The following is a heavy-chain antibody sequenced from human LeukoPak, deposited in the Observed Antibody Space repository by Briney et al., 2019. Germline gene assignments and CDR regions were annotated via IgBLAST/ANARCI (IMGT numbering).Heavy chain of an antibody. D-gene: IGHD6-19*01. CDR3: AKANSPRQWLVQDY. CDR1: GFTFSSYW. Sequence: GGSLRLSCAASGFTFSSYWMHWVRQAPGKGLVWVSRINSDGSSTSYADSVKGRFTISRDNSKNTLYLQMNSLRAEDTAVYYCAKANSPRQWLVQDYWGQGTLVTVSS. J-gene: IGHJ4*02. CDR2: INSDGSST. V-gene: IGHV3-74*01.